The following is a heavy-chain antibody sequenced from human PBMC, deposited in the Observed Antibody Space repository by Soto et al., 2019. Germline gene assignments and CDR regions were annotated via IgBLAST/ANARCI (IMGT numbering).Heavy chain of an antibody. CDR1: GDSITTPYW. Sequence: QVQLQESGPGLVKPSGTLSLTCTVSGDSITTPYWWSWVRRPPGRGLEWIGEIFHSGSTNYSPSLRNRVTISVDKSKNQFSLKLTSVTAADTAMYYCARFSIAEVGYFDYWGLGALVTVSP. CDR2: IFHSGST. J-gene: IGHJ4*02. D-gene: IGHD6-13*01. CDR3: ARFSIAEVGYFDY. V-gene: IGHV4-4*02.